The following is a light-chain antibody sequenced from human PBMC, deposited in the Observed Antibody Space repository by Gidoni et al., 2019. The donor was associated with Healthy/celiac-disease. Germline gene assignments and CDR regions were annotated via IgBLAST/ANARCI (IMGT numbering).Light chain of an antibody. CDR2: QDS. V-gene: IGLV3-1*01. J-gene: IGLJ1*01. Sequence: SYELTQPPSVSVSPGQTASITCSGAQLGDKYACWYQQKPGQSPVLVIYQDSKRPSGIPERFSGSNSGNTATLTISGTQAMDEADYYCQAWDSSILYVFGTGTKVTVL. CDR1: QLGDKY. CDR3: QAWDSSILYV.